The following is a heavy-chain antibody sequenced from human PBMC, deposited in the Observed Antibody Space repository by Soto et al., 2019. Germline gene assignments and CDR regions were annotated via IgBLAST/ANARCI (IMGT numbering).Heavy chain of an antibody. Sequence: ASVKVSCKASGYTFTSYGISWVRQAPGQGLEWMGWINAGNGKTKYSQKFQGRVTITRDTSATTAYMELSSLRSEDTAVYYCARAGDDCSTTNCYMIDYWGQGTLVTVSS. CDR1: GYTFTSYG. CDR2: INAGNGKT. V-gene: IGHV1-18*01. D-gene: IGHD2-2*02. J-gene: IGHJ4*02. CDR3: ARAGDDCSTTNCYMIDY.